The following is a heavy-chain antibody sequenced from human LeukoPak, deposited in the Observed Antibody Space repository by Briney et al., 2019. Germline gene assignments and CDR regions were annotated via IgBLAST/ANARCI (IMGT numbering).Heavy chain of an antibody. CDR2: FHNSGTS. Sequence: SETLSLTCTVSGGSISSSSYYRGWIRQPPGKGLEWIGYFHNSGTSTYNPSLKSRVTISADTSKNQFSLKLNSLTTADTAVYYCTRVAGWLIDYWGQGILVTVSS. CDR1: GGSISSSSYY. D-gene: IGHD3-16*01. V-gene: IGHV4-61*05. J-gene: IGHJ4*02. CDR3: TRVAGWLIDY.